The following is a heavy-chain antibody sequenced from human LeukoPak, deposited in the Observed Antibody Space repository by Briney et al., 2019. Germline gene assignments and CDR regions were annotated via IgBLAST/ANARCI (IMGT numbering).Heavy chain of an antibody. D-gene: IGHD6-13*01. Sequence: SETLSLTCAVYGGSFSGYYWSWIRQPPGKGLEWIGEINHSGSTNYNPSLKSRVTISVDTSKNQFSLKLSPVTAADTAVYYCARAAAGQLPFDYWGQGTLVTVSS. CDR3: ARAAAGQLPFDY. V-gene: IGHV4-34*01. CDR2: INHSGST. CDR1: GGSFSGYY. J-gene: IGHJ4*02.